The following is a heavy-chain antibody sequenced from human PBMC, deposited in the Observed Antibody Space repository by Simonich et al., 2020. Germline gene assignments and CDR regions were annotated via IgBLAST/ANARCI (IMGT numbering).Heavy chain of an antibody. V-gene: IGHV1-2*02. D-gene: IGHD6-6*01. CDR2: IKPNSGGT. Sequence: QVQLVQSGAEVKKPGASVKVSCKASGYTFTGYYMHWVRQAPGQGLEWMGWIKPNSGGTNYAQKFQGRDTMTRDTSISTAYMELSRLRSDDTAVYYCARVEYSSSGYFDLWGRGTLVTVSS. CDR3: ARVEYSSSGYFDL. J-gene: IGHJ2*01. CDR1: GYTFTGYY.